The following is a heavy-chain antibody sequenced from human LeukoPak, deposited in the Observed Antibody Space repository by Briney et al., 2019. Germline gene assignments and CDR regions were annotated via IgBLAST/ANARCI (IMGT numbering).Heavy chain of an antibody. D-gene: IGHD3-16*01. Sequence: GRSLRLSCAASGFTFSSYGMHWVRQAPGKGLEWVAVISYDGSNKYYADSVKGRFTISRDNSKNTLYLQMNSLRAEDTAVYYCARSRLTWGQGTLVTVSS. J-gene: IGHJ4*02. CDR1: GFTFSSYG. CDR2: ISYDGSNK. CDR3: ARSRLT. V-gene: IGHV3-30*03.